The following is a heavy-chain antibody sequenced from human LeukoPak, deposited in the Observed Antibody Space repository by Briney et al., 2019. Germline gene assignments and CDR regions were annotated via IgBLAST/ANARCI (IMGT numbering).Heavy chain of an antibody. D-gene: IGHD5-24*01. Sequence: PSETLSLTCTVSGGSISSSANFWGWVRQPPGRGLEWFASTYYSRNTYYNPSLKSRVTISVDTSKNQFSLKLSSVTAADTAVYYCARHEEEDGYNAKTFDYWGQGTLVTVSS. J-gene: IGHJ4*02. V-gene: IGHV4-39*01. CDR1: GGSISSSANF. CDR2: TYYSRNT. CDR3: ARHEEEDGYNAKTFDY.